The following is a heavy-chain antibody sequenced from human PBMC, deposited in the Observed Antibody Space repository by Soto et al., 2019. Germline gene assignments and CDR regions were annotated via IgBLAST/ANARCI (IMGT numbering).Heavy chain of an antibody. CDR3: TRDWPRPPSSGMDV. CDR2: IRSKAYGGTT. J-gene: IGHJ6*02. CDR1: GFTFGDYA. Sequence: GVLRLSCTASGFTFGDYAMSWFRQAPGKGLEWVGFIRSKAYGGTTEYAASVKGRFTISRDDSKSIAYLQMNSLKTEDTAVYYCTRDWPRPPSSGMDVWGQGTTVTVSS. V-gene: IGHV3-49*03. D-gene: IGHD1-26*01.